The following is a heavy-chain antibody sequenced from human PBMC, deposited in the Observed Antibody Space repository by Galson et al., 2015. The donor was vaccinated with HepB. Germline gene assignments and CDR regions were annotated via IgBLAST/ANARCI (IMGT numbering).Heavy chain of an antibody. D-gene: IGHD6-19*01. CDR1: GFPFSSFG. Sequence: SLRLSCAASGFPFSSFGMHWVRQAPGKGLEYVSGITSKVGTTYYADSVKGRFTISRDNSKKMLYLQMSSLRAEDTATYHCVKLAVAGGVDYWGQGTLVTVSS. CDR3: VKLAVAGGVDY. J-gene: IGHJ4*02. V-gene: IGHV3-64D*06. CDR2: ITSKVGTT.